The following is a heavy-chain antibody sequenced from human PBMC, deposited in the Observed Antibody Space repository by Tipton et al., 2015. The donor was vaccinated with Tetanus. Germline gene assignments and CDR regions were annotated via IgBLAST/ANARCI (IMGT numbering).Heavy chain of an antibody. J-gene: IGHJ2*01. V-gene: IGHV4-61*01. Sequence: TLSLTCTVSGGSINSGTYSWGWIRQSPGQGLEWIGLIYYSGSTSYNPSLKSRVTISVDTSKNQLSLKLTSVTAADTAVYYCASMTPVDWYFDLWGRGTLVTVSS. CDR1: GGSINSGTYS. D-gene: IGHD4-23*01. CDR3: ASMTPVDWYFDL. CDR2: IYYSGST.